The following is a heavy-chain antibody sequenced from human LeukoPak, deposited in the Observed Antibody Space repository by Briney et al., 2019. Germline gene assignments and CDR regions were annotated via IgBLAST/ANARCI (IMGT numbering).Heavy chain of an antibody. J-gene: IGHJ3*02. CDR3: ARDRPAEKISVWFGGPSGGLDPFDI. CDR1: GDPIGNYY. V-gene: IGHV4-59*01. D-gene: IGHD3-10*01. CDR2: IYPNEYT. Sequence: SDTLSLTCSISGDPIGNYYWSWIRQPPGKGLEWIGYIYPNEYTNYNPSLKSRVTISLDTSKNQISLNLSSVTAADTAIYYCARDRPAEKISVWFGGPSGGLDPFDIWGQGKMVIVSS.